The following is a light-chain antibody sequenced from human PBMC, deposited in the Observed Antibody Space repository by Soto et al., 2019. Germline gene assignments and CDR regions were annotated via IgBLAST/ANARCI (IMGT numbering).Light chain of an antibody. CDR1: QGISSY. CDR2: AGS. V-gene: IGKV1-9*01. J-gene: IGKJ4*01. CDR3: QQVNSYPLT. Sequence: IPLTQSPASLSASVGARVTITCRASQGISSYVAWYQPKQGKAPKLLIYAGSALQSGVPSKFSGSGSGTDGTLTISSLQPEEAGTDYGQQVNSYPLTVGGGPQVDIK.